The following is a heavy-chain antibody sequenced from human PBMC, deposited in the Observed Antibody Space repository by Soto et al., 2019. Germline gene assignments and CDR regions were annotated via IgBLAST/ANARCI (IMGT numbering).Heavy chain of an antibody. CDR3: AKEPIYDLWSGYRYFDS. D-gene: IGHD3-3*01. CDR1: GFTFSNYA. Sequence: DVQLLESGGGLVQPGGSLRLSCTASGFTFSNYAMSWVRQAPGKGLEWVSSMSGSGGSTYYADSVKGRFTISRDNSKKTLDLHMSSLRAEDTAFYYCAKEPIYDLWSGYRYFDSWGQGSLVTVSS. J-gene: IGHJ4*02. V-gene: IGHV3-23*01. CDR2: MSGSGGST.